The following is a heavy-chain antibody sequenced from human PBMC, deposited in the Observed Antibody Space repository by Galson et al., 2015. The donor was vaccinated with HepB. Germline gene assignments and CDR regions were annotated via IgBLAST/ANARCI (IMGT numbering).Heavy chain of an antibody. V-gene: IGHV1-18*01. Sequence: SVKVSCKASGYIFSTYSITWVRQAPGQGLEWMGWISLYNRETNYARSFQGRVTMTTDTFTSTAYMELRSLRSDDTAFYYCARGALVGVVGGSQSNWFAPWGQGTLVTVSS. D-gene: IGHD2-15*01. CDR2: ISLYNRET. CDR3: ARGALVGVVGGSQSNWFAP. CDR1: GYIFSTYS. J-gene: IGHJ5*02.